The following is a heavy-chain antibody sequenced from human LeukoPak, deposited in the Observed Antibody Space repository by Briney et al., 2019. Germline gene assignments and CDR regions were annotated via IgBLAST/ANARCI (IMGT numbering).Heavy chain of an antibody. J-gene: IGHJ3*02. V-gene: IGHV4-59*01. CDR2: IYYSGST. D-gene: IGHD1-1*01. Sequence: YIYYSGSTNYTPSLKSRVTISVDTSKTQFSLKLSSVPAADTAVYYCAREMWNDERTFDIWGQGTMVTVSS. CDR3: AREMWNDERTFDI.